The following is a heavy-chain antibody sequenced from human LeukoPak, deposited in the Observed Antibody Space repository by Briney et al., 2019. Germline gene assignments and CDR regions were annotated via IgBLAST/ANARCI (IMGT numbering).Heavy chain of an antibody. Sequence: GASVNVSCKASVYTFTTYGISWVRLAPGQGLEWMGWISAYNGNTNYAQQFQGRVTMTTDTSMSTAYMELRSLRSDDTAVYYCARDLIAVRPGWFGPWGQGSLVTVSS. J-gene: IGHJ5*02. CDR2: ISAYNGNT. V-gene: IGHV1-18*01. CDR3: ARDLIAVRPGWFGP. D-gene: IGHD6-6*01. CDR1: VYTFTTYG.